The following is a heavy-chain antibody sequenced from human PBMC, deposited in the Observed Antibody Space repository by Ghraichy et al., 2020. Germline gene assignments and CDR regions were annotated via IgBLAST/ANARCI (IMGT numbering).Heavy chain of an antibody. CDR2: IDEYGSII. Sequence: LSLTCAASGFIFKNYWMHWVRQVPGKGLVWVSRIDEYGSIINYADSVKGRFSISRDNAKNTLYLQMNRLTAEDTAVYYCVLDLGGLRGSWDRGTLVTVSS. CDR1: GFIFKNYW. J-gene: IGHJ5*02. CDR3: VLDLGGLRGS. D-gene: IGHD3/OR15-3a*01. V-gene: IGHV3-74*01.